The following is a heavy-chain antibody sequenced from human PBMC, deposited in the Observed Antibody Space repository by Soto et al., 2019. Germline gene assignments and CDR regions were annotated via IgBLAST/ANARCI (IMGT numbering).Heavy chain of an antibody. J-gene: IGHJ6*02. CDR2: IWYDGSNK. V-gene: IGHV3-33*01. Sequence: GGSLRLSCAASGFIFSSYGMHWARQAPGKGLEWVAVIWYDGSNKYHADSVKGRFTISRDNSKNTLYLQMNSLRAEDTAVYYCVRVQPSYYAMDVWGQGTTVTVS. CDR1: GFIFSSYG. CDR3: VRVQPSYYAMDV.